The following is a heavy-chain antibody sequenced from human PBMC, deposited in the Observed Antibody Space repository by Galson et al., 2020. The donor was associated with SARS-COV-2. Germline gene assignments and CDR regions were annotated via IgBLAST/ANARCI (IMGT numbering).Heavy chain of an antibody. V-gene: IGHV4-59*01. CDR3: AGFRFYFRHYCGLDV. Sequence: SETLSLTCTVSGGSISSYYWSWIRQPPGKGLEWIGDIYHSGSTNYNPSLKSRVTISIDTSKNQFSLRLSSVTAADTAVYYCAGFRFYFRHYCGLDVWGQGTAVTVSS. D-gene: IGHD1-26*01. CDR2: IYHSGST. J-gene: IGHJ6*02. CDR1: GGSISSYY.